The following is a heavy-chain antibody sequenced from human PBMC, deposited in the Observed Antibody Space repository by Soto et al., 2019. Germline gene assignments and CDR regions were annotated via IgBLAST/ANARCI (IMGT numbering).Heavy chain of an antibody. J-gene: IGHJ6*02. CDR2: IIPIFGTA. CDR1: GGTFSRYA. D-gene: IGHD2-2*01. V-gene: IGHV1-69*13. CDR3: AAPSYQLLSYYYGMDV. Sequence: GASVKVSCKASGGTFSRYAISWVRQAPGQGLEWMGGIIPIFGTANYAQKFQGRVTITADESTSTAYMELSSLRSEDTAVYYCAAPSYQLLSYYYGMDVWGQGTTVTVSS.